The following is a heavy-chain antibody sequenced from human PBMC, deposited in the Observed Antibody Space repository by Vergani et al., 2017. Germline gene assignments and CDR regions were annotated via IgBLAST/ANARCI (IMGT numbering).Heavy chain of an antibody. CDR2: FSGSGAST. D-gene: IGHD4-17*01. CDR3: AINRGGHGDYAFDY. CDR1: GFTFSSYA. Sequence: ELQLLESGGGLVQPGGSLRLSCAASGFTFSSYAMSWVRQAPGKGLEWVSAFSGSGASTYYADSVKGRFTISRDNSRNTLYLQMNSLRAEDTAVYYCAINRGGHGDYAFDYWGQGTLVTVSS. V-gene: IGHV3-23*01. J-gene: IGHJ4*02.